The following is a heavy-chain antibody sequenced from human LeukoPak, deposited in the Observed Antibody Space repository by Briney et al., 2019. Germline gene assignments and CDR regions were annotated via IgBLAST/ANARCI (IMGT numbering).Heavy chain of an antibody. CDR1: GFTFSSYE. D-gene: IGHD3-22*01. J-gene: IGHJ4*02. CDR2: ISSSGSTI. CDR3: AKDKSSVRSPHYFDY. V-gene: IGHV3-48*03. Sequence: ETGGSLRLSCAASGFTFSSYEMNWVRQAPGKGLEWVSYISSSGSTIYYADSVKGRFTISRDNSKNTLYLQMNSLRAEDTAVYYCAKDKSSVRSPHYFDYWGQGTLVTVSS.